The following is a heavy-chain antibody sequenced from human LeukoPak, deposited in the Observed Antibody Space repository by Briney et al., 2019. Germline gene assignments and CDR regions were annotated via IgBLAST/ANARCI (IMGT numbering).Heavy chain of an antibody. CDR1: GYTFRDYY. CDR2: ISSSSSYI. Sequence: GGSLRLSCVASGYTFRDYYMSWIRRAPGKGLEWVSYISSSSSYIDYADSVKGRFTISRDNAKNSLHLQMNSLRAEDTAVYYCAKDRLGVTTCFDYWGQGILVTVSS. V-gene: IGHV3-11*05. CDR3: AKDRLGVTTCFDY. J-gene: IGHJ4*02. D-gene: IGHD3-16*01.